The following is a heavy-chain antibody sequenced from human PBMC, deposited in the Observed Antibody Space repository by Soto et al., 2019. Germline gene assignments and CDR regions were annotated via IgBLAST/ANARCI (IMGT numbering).Heavy chain of an antibody. D-gene: IGHD3-10*01. J-gene: IGHJ1*01. V-gene: IGHV1-18*04. CDR1: GYTFSSYG. CDR3: ARDQRYYGSGYYYSDS. Sequence: XSVKVSCKASGYTFSSYGISGTLQAPGQGLEWVGWMSAFTGKADYAQIFQDRVTMTTDTSTSTAYMELRSLRSDDTAVYYCARDQRYYGSGYYYSDSWGQGTLVTVS. CDR2: MSAFTGKA.